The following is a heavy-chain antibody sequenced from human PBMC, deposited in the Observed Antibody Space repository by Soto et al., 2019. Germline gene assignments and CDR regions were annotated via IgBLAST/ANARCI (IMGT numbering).Heavy chain of an antibody. CDR2: IWYDGSNK. CDR1: GFTFSSYG. CDR3: ARDLDYYDSSGYLNWFDP. V-gene: IGHV3-33*01. Sequence: SLRLSCAASGFTFSSYGMHWVRQAPGKGLEWVAVIWYDGSNKYYADSVKGRFTISRDNSKNTLYLQMNSLRAEDTAVYYCARDLDYYDSSGYLNWFDPWGQGTLVTVSS. D-gene: IGHD3-22*01. J-gene: IGHJ5*02.